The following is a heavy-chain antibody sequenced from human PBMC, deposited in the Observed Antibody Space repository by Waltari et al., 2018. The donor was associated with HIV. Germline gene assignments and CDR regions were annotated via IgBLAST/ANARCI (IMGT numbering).Heavy chain of an antibody. CDR3: ARHVGSFYRSSSDLGFDY. V-gene: IGHV4-39*01. CDR1: GGSISSYSNC. D-gene: IGHD6-6*01. CDR2: IFYSGST. Sequence: QLQLKESGPGLVKPSETLPLTCTVSGGSISSYSNCWGWIRQPPGKGLEWIGSIFYSGSTYYNPSLKSRVTISVDTSKNQFSLKLSSVTDADTAVYYCARHVGSFYRSSSDLGFDYWGQGTLVTVSS. J-gene: IGHJ4*02.